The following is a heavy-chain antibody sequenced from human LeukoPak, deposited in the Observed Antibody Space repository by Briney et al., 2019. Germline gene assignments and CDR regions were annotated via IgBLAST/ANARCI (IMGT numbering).Heavy chain of an antibody. CDR1: GDSFSSHY. V-gene: IGHV4-59*11. J-gene: IGHJ3*02. CDR2: ISYRGST. CDR3: ARDLVTVTKGFDI. D-gene: IGHD4-17*01. Sequence: PSETLSLTCTVSGDSFSSHYWTWIRQPPGKGLEWIGYISYRGSTYYNPSLKSRVTISIDTSKNQFSLRLSSVTAADTAVYYCARDLVTVTKGFDIWGQGTMVSVSS.